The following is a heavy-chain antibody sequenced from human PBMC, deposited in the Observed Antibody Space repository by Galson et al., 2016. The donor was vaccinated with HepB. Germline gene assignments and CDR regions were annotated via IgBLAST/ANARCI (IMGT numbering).Heavy chain of an antibody. Sequence: SLRLSRAVSGFSFSSYAMNWVRQAPGKGLEWVSVISGTSASIFYGDSVKGRFTISRDNSKNTLYLQMNRLRAEDTAVYYCAKGGTPDDQTVNYAMDVWGQGTTVTVSS. CDR2: ISGTSASI. J-gene: IGHJ6*02. CDR1: GFSFSSYA. CDR3: AKGGTPDDQTVNYAMDV. V-gene: IGHV3-23*01. D-gene: IGHD2-15*01.